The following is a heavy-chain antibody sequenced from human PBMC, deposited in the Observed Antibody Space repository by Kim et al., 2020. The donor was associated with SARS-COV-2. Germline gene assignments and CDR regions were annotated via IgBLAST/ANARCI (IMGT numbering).Heavy chain of an antibody. V-gene: IGHV3-23*01. J-gene: IGHJ4*02. CDR3: AKAASGSYPTGFDN. Sequence: ADAVKGRITITRNNSKSTLYLQMNSVRAEDASVYYCAKAASGSYPTGFDNWGQGTLVTVSS. D-gene: IGHD1-26*01.